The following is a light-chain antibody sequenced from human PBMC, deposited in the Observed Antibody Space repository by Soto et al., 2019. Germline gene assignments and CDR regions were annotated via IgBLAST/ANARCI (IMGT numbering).Light chain of an antibody. CDR2: DAS. Sequence: EIVLTQSPAPLSLSPGERATLSCRASQSVSSYLAWYQQKPGQAPRLLIYDASNRATGSPARFSGSGSGTDFTLTISSLEPEDFAVYYCQQRSNWITFGQGTRLEIK. J-gene: IGKJ5*01. CDR3: QQRSNWIT. CDR1: QSVSSY. V-gene: IGKV3-11*01.